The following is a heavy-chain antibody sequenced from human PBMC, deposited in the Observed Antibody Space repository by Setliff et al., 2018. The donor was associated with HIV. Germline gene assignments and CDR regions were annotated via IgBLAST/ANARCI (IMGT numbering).Heavy chain of an antibody. J-gene: IGHJ4*02. CDR2: INHSGST. Sequence: SETLSLTCAVYNGSFSGYYWTWIRQPPGKGLEWIGEINHSGSTNYSPSLKSRVTISVDASRNQFSLRLSSVTAAATAVYYCAAWGPRYSYAPYFFDSWGQGTLVTVSS. V-gene: IGHV4-34*01. CDR1: NGSFSGYY. CDR3: AAWGPRYSYAPYFFDS. D-gene: IGHD5-18*01.